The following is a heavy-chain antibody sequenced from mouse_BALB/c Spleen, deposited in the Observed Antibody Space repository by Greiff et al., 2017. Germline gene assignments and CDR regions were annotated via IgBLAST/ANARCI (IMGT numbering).Heavy chain of an antibody. J-gene: IGHJ2*01. D-gene: IGHD1-1*01. CDR2: IRNKANGYTT. CDR1: GFTFTDYY. Sequence: EVKLMESGGGLVQPGGSLRLSCATSGFTFTDYYMSWVRQPPGKALEWLGFIRNKANGYTTEYSASVKGRFTISRDNSQSILYLQMNTLRAEDSATYYCARDPLYGSSLDYWGQGTTLTVSS. V-gene: IGHV7-3*02. CDR3: ARDPLYGSSLDY.